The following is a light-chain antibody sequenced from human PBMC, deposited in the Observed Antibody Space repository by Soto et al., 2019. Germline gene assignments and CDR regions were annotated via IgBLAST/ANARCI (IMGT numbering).Light chain of an antibody. J-gene: IGKJ1*01. CDR3: QQYNNWPRT. CDR2: AAS. Sequence: EIVMTQSPAILSVSPGDRATLSCTASRTININLAWYQQMPGQAPRVLIYAASTRATGIPARFSGSGSGTEFTLTISNLQSEDFAVYYCQQYNNWPRTFGQGTKVEIK. V-gene: IGKV3-15*01. CDR1: RTININ.